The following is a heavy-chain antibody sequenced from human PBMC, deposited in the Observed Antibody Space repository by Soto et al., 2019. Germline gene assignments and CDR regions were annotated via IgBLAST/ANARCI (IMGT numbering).Heavy chain of an antibody. D-gene: IGHD1-26*01. CDR3: ARVVGALGHWFDP. CDR1: DYTFTCYG. CDR2: ISAYNYNT. J-gene: IGHJ5*02. V-gene: IGHV1-18*01. Sequence: QVQLGQSGAEVKKPGASVKVSFKASDYTFTCYGLSWVRQAPGQGLEWMGRISAYNYNTNYAQKLQGRVTMTTDTSTSTAYMELRSLRSDDTAVYYYARVVGALGHWFDPWGQGTLVTVSS.